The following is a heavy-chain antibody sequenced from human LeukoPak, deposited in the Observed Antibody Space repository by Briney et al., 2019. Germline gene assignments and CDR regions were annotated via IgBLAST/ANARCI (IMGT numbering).Heavy chain of an antibody. Sequence: GGSLRLSCAASGFTFNTYWMSWVRQAPGKGLEWVANIKQDESEKYYVDSVKGRFTISRDNAKNSLYLQMNSLRAEDTALYYCAREVSEGFDFWGQGTLVTVSS. V-gene: IGHV3-7*01. CDR2: IKQDESEK. D-gene: IGHD3-22*01. CDR3: AREVSEGFDF. J-gene: IGHJ4*02. CDR1: GFTFNTYW.